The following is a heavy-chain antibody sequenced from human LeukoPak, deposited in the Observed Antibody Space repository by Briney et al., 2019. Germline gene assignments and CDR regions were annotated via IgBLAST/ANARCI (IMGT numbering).Heavy chain of an antibody. V-gene: IGHV3-74*01. J-gene: IGHJ4*02. CDR3: ARDATRGGDNDY. Sequence: GGSLRLSCAASGNYWMHWVRQAPGKGLVWVSHINSDGSWTGYADSVKGRFTIFKDNAKNTVYLQMNNLRAEDTAVYYCARDATRGGDNDYWGQGTRVIVSS. CDR2: INSDGSWT. D-gene: IGHD2-21*02. CDR1: GNYW.